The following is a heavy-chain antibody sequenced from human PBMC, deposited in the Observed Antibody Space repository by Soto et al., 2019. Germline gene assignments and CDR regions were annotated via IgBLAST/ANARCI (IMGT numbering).Heavy chain of an antibody. CDR3: ARGPSYCSSTSCYTILNYYYYGMDV. V-gene: IGHV1-18*04. CDR1: GYTFTSYG. CDR2: ISAYNGNT. J-gene: IGHJ6*02. D-gene: IGHD2-2*02. Sequence: ASVKVSCKASGYTFTSYGISWVRQAPGQGLEWMGWISAYNGNTNYAQKLQGRVTMTTDASTSTAYMELRSLRSDDTAVYYCARGPSYCSSTSCYTILNYYYYGMDVWGQGTTVTVSS.